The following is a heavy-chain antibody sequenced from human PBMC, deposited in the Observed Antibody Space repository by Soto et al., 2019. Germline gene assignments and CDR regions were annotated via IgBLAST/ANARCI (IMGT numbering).Heavy chain of an antibody. Sequence: ASVKVSCKASGYTFTSYGISWVRQAPGQGLEWMGWISAYNGNTNYAQKLQGRVTMTTDTSTSTAYMELRSLRSDDTAVYYCARDSPLLIAIGWFDPWGQGTLVTVSS. CDR3: ARDSPLLIAIGWFDP. CDR2: ISAYNGNT. CDR1: GYTFTSYG. D-gene: IGHD2-21*01. V-gene: IGHV1-18*01. J-gene: IGHJ5*02.